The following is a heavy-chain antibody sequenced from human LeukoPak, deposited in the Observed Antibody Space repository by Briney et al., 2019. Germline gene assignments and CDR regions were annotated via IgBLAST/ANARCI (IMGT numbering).Heavy chain of an antibody. CDR2: IKGKTDGGTT. D-gene: IGHD2-15*01. V-gene: IGHV3-15*01. Sequence: KPGGSLRLSCAASGFTFSYDWMTWVRQAPGKGLEWVGRIKGKTDGGTTDYAAPVKGRFIISRDDSKNTLYLQMNSLKTEDTAVYYCSTVRYCSGGSCVGGMDVWGQGTTVTVSS. CDR3: STVRYCSGGSCVGGMDV. CDR1: GFTFSYDW. J-gene: IGHJ6*02.